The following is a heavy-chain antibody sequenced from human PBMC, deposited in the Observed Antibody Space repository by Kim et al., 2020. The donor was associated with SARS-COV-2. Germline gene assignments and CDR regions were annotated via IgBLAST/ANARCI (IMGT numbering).Heavy chain of an antibody. J-gene: IGHJ4*02. CDR3: ARGYTYGSGDY. Sequence: GHAHKFQGRVTMTRNTSISTAYMELSSLRSEDTAVYYCARGYTYGSGDYWGQGTLVTVSS. D-gene: IGHD3-10*01. V-gene: IGHV1-8*01.